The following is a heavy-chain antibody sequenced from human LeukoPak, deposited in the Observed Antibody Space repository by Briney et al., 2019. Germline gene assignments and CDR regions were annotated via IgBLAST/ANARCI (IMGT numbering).Heavy chain of an antibody. V-gene: IGHV3-74*03. Sequence: GESLRLSCAASGFTFTTYWMSWVRQAPGKGLVWVSRTDPNGITTYADFVKGRFTISRDNAKNTLYLQMNSLRAEDTARYYCARSGGIIDYWGQGTLVTVSS. CDR1: GFTFTTYW. CDR2: TDPNGIT. J-gene: IGHJ4*02. D-gene: IGHD3-10*01. CDR3: ARSGGIIDY.